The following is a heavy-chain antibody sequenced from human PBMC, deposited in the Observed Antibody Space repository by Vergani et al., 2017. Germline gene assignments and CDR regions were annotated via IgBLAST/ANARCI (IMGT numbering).Heavy chain of an antibody. J-gene: IGHJ6*03. CDR2: ISYDGSNK. CDR3: ARENYYYYMDV. V-gene: IGHV3-30-3*01. CDR1: GFTFSSYA. Sequence: QVQLVESGGGVVQPGRSLRLSCAPSGFTFSSYAMHWVRQAPGKGLEWVAVISYDGSNKYYADSVKGRFTISRDNSKNTLYLQMNSLRAEDTAVYYCARENYYYYMDVWGKGTTVTVSS.